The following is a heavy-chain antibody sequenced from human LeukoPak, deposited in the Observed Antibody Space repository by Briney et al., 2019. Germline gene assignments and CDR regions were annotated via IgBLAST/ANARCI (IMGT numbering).Heavy chain of an antibody. V-gene: IGHV3-66*01. CDR2: FYTGGST. CDR1: GFTVSSNY. CDR3: ASKGQLWLPFDI. Sequence: GGSLRLSCAASGFTVSSNYMNWVRQAPGKGLEWVSVFYTGGSTYYADSVKGRFTISRDTSKNTVYLHMNSLRAEDTAVYYCASKGQLWLPFDIWGQGTMVTVSS. J-gene: IGHJ3*02. D-gene: IGHD5-18*01.